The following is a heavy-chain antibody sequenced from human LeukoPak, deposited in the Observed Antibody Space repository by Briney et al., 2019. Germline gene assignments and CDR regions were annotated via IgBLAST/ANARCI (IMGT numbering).Heavy chain of an antibody. CDR1: GYSISSGYY. Sequence: PSESLSLTCTVSGYSISSGYYWGWIRQPPGKGLEWIGSIYHSGSTYYNPSLKSRVTISVDTSKNQFSLKLSPGTAADTAVYYCARDNIVVVAATKAYYFDYWGQGTLVTVSS. V-gene: IGHV4-38-2*02. CDR2: IYHSGST. D-gene: IGHD2-15*01. J-gene: IGHJ4*02. CDR3: ARDNIVVVAATKAYYFDY.